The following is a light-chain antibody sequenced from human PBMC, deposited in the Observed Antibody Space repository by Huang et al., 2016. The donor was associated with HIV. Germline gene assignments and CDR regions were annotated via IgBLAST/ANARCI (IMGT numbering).Light chain of an antibody. Sequence: DIQMTQSLSTLSASGGDRVTITCRASQTISTWLGWYQQKPGNAPKVLIYKASSLESGVPSRFSGSGSGTEFTLTISSLQPDDFATYYCQQYNSDPSFGGGTKVEI. CDR3: QQYNSDPS. V-gene: IGKV1-5*03. J-gene: IGKJ4*01. CDR1: QTISTW. CDR2: KAS.